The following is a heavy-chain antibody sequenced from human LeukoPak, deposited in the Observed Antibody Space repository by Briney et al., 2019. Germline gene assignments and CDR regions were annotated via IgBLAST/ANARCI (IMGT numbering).Heavy chain of an antibody. CDR1: GFIFNNYG. V-gene: IGHV3-23*01. J-gene: IGHJ5*02. CDR3: AKGGSGYFLDL. CDR2: ISNDGGGT. D-gene: IGHD3-22*01. Sequence: GGSLRLSCAASGFIFNNYGLVWVRQAPGKGLEWVSAISNDGGGTTCADFVKGRFTISRDNSKNTLFLQMNSLRGEDTALYYCAKGGSGYFLDLWGQGTLVTVSS.